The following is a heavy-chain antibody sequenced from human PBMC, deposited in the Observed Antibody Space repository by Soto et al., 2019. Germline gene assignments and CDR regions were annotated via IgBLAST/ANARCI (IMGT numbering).Heavy chain of an antibody. CDR2: INADSGNT. Sequence: QVQLVQSGAEEKKPGASVKVSCKASGYTFTTYPMHWVRQAPGQSLAWMGWINADSGNTKYSQKFQDRVTITRDTSASTAYMEEGSLRSEDTAVYYCARQWKLTAVFVDWGQGTLVTVSS. CDR3: ARQWKLTAVFVD. V-gene: IGHV1-3*05. CDR1: GYTFTTYP. D-gene: IGHD4-4*01. J-gene: IGHJ4*02.